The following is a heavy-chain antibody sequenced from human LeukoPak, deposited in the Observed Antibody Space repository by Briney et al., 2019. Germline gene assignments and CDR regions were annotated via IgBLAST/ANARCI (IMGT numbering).Heavy chain of an antibody. D-gene: IGHD4-11*01. CDR1: GVSISSSNW. Sequence: SGTLSLTCAVSGVSISSSNWWSWVRQPPGKGLEWIGEIYHSGSTNYNPSLGSRVTISVDKSKNQFSLKLSSVTAADTAVYYCARSYINYGVDPWGQGTLVTVSS. J-gene: IGHJ5*02. CDR2: IYHSGST. V-gene: IGHV4-4*02. CDR3: ARSYINYGVDP.